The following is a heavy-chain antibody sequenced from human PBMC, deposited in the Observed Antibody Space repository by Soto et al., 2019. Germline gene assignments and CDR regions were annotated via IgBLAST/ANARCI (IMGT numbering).Heavy chain of an antibody. D-gene: IGHD2-15*01. CDR2: IRGFSPYT. V-gene: IGHV3-21*01. CDR3: ARDRGYDAHDYYYNAMDV. J-gene: IGHJ6*02. CDR1: GFTFRTYT. Sequence: GGSLRLSCVASGFTFRTYTMNWVRQAPGKGLEWVSGIRGFSPYTFYAESVKGRFTISRDNAKNSLYLQMNSLGVEDTAVYYCARDRGYDAHDYYYNAMDVWGQGTTVPSP.